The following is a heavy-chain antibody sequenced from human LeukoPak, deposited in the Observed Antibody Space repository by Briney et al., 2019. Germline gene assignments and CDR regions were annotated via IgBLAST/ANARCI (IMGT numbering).Heavy chain of an antibody. J-gene: IGHJ4*02. CDR1: GGSISGYY. CDR2: IYYSGST. D-gene: IGHD6-19*01. Sequence: SETLSLTCTVSGGSISGYYWSWIRQPPGKGLEWIGYIYYSGSTNYNPSLKSRVTISVDTSKNQFSLKLSSVTAADTAVYYCARGVAVAEFDYWGQGTLVTVSS. CDR3: ARGVAVAEFDY. V-gene: IGHV4-59*01.